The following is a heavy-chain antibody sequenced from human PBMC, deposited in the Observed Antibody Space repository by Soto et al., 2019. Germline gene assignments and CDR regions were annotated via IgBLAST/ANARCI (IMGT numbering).Heavy chain of an antibody. V-gene: IGHV2-5*02. CDR3: AHFVVDFLSDNGGHNWLDP. Sequence: QITLKESGPALVKPTQTLTLTCTFSGFSLSTSGVGVGWFRQPPGKALEWLALIYWDDDKRYSPSLNSRLTTAKDTAKTPEVPTMTNMDPVDTATYCCAHFVVDFLSDNGGHNWLDPWGQATVVTVSS. CDR1: GFSLSTSGVG. D-gene: IGHD3-3*01. CDR2: IYWDDDK. J-gene: IGHJ5*02.